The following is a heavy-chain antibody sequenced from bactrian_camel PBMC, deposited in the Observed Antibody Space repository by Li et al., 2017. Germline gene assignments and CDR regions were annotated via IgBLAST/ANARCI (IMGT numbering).Heavy chain of an antibody. J-gene: IGHJ4*01. CDR2: IDRSISSAT. V-gene: IGHV3S11*01. Sequence: VQLVESGGGLVKPGGSLKLSCAASGFDLSSYAMSWVRQAPGKGLEWVSSIDRSISSATYYADSVKGRFTISRDDAKNTLYLQLNSLKIEDTAMYYCTKGMYDSWLSDFWGQGTQVTVS. CDR3: TKGMYDSWLSDF. D-gene: IGHD1*01. CDR1: GFDLSSYA.